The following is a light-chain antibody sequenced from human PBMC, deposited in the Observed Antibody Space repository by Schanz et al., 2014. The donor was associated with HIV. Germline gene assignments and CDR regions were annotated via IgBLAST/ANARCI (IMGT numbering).Light chain of an antibody. CDR3: SSYAGSNTWV. V-gene: IGLV2-14*03. CDR2: DVS. CDR1: SSDVDHYSY. J-gene: IGLJ3*02. Sequence: QSALTQPASVSGSPGQSITISCTGASSDVDHYSYVSWYQQHPGGAPELVIYDVSSRPSGVSDRFSGSLSGNTASLTVSGLQAEDEADYYCSSYAGSNTWVFGGGTKLTVL.